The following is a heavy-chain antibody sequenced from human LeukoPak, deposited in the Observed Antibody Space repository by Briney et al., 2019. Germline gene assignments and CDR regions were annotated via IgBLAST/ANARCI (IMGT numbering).Heavy chain of an antibody. CDR3: ARAGPDIVVVPAADQGFDP. CDR2: TYSGGST. Sequence: GGSLRLSCAASGFTVSSNYMSWVRQAPGKGLEWVSVTYSGGSTYYADSVKGRFTISRDNSKNTLYLQMNSLRAEDTAVYYCARAGPDIVVVPAADQGFDPWGQGTLVTVSS. J-gene: IGHJ5*02. V-gene: IGHV3-53*01. D-gene: IGHD2-2*01. CDR1: GFTVSSNY.